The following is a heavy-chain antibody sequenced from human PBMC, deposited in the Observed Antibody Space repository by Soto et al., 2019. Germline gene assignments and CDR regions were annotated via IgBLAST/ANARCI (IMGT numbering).Heavy chain of an antibody. CDR2: FDNSGST. Sequence: SETLSLTCTVSGGSISNYFCNLIRHPAGKGLEWIGRFDNSGSTNYNPSLKSRITMSADTSRNQFSLKLNSVTAADTAVYYCARGGQDFWSGPFDYWGQGALVTVSS. D-gene: IGHD3-3*01. CDR1: GGSISNYF. CDR3: ARGGQDFWSGPFDY. V-gene: IGHV4-4*07. J-gene: IGHJ4*02.